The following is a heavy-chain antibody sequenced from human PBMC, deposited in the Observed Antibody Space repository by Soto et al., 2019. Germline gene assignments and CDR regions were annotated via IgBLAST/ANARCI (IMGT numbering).Heavy chain of an antibody. CDR1: GGTFSSYA. Sequence: SVKVSCKASGGTFSSYAISWVRQAPGQGLEWMGGIIPIFGTANYAQKFQGRVTITADESTSTAYMELSSLRSEDTAVYYCARGGHRVVVTATEYYFDYWGQGKLVTVS. D-gene: IGHD2-21*02. CDR3: ARGGHRVVVTATEYYFDY. CDR2: IIPIFGTA. J-gene: IGHJ4*02. V-gene: IGHV1-69*13.